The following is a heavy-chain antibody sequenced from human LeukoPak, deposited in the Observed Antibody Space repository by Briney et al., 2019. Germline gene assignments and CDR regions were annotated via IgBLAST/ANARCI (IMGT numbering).Heavy chain of an antibody. D-gene: IGHD5-12*01. CDR3: ARLSYGYDPYFFDY. CDR2: VFHTGSP. CDR1: NFSVSSHYY. J-gene: IGHJ4*01. Sequence: SETLSLTCTVSNFSVSSHYYWGWVRQPPGKGLEWIGAVFHTGSPYYNPSLKSRVTISIDTSKKEFSLDLGSETAADTAIYYCARLSYGYDPYFFDYWGHGTLVTVSS. V-gene: IGHV4-38-2*02.